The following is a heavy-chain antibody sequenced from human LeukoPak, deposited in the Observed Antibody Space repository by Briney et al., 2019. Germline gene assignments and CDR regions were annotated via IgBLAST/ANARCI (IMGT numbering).Heavy chain of an antibody. J-gene: IGHJ4*02. Sequence: GGSLRLSCAASGFTFSSYAMSWLRQAPGKGLEWVSTIGNSGGSTYYADSVKGRFTIARDDSENTLFLQMNSLRAEDTAIYYCAKEYTGTFSPFPSYFDNWGQGTLVTVSS. V-gene: IGHV3-23*01. CDR1: GFTFSSYA. CDR2: IGNSGGST. D-gene: IGHD1-26*01. CDR3: AKEYTGTFSPFPSYFDN.